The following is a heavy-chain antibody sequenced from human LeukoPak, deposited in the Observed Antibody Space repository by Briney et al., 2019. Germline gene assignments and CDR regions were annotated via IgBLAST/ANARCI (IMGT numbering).Heavy chain of an antibody. D-gene: IGHD3-10*01. J-gene: IGHJ4*02. CDR1: GYTFTSYG. Sequence: ASVKVSCKASGYTFTSYGISWVRQAPGQGLEWMGWISAYNGNTNYAQKLQGRVTMTTDTSTSTAYMELRSLRSDDTAVYYCARDKASGSGSYYSEDFDYWGQGTLVTVSS. V-gene: IGHV1-18*01. CDR2: ISAYNGNT. CDR3: ARDKASGSGSYYSEDFDY.